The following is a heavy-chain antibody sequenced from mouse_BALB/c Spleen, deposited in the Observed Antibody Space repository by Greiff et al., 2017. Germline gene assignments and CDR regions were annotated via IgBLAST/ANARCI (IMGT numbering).Heavy chain of an antibody. CDR2: IYPGDGDT. J-gene: IGHJ4*01. D-gene: IGHD2-10*02. Sequence: VKLVESGAKLARPGASVKLSCKASGYTFTSYWMQWVKQRPGPGLEWIGAIYPGDGDTRYTQKFKGKATLTADKSSSTAYMQLSSLASEDSAVYYCAREEEYGNYDAMDYWGQGTSVTVAS. CDR1: GYTFTSYW. V-gene: IGHV1-87*01. CDR3: AREEEYGNYDAMDY.